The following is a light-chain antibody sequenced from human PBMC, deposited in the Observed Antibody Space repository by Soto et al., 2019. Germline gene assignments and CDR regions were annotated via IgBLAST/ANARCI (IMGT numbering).Light chain of an antibody. Sequence: EVVMTQSPDTLSVSPGDIVTLSCRASQSVSTNLAWYQQKPGQAPRLLMYRASMRATGIPARFSGRGSGTEFTLTISSLQSEDSAFYFCQHYNNWPITFGQGTRLDIK. CDR1: QSVSTN. J-gene: IGKJ5*01. CDR2: RAS. CDR3: QHYNNWPIT. V-gene: IGKV3-15*01.